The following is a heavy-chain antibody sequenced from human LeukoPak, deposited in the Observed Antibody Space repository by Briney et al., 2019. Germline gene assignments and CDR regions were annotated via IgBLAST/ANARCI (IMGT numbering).Heavy chain of an antibody. Sequence: SETLSLTCTVPGGSISSYYWSWIRQTPGEGLERIGYLFYSGSTNHNPSLTSRVTISVDTSKTQLSLKLRSVTDADTAVYYCARERREQLLPPYTLLVTYFDYWGQGTLVTVSS. CDR3: ARERREQLLPPYTLLVTYFDY. CDR2: LFYSGST. D-gene: IGHD1-26*01. V-gene: IGHV4-59*12. CDR1: GGSISSYY. J-gene: IGHJ4*02.